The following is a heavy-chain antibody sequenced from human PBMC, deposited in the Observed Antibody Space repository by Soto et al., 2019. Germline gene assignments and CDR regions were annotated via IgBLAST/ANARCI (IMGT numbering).Heavy chain of an antibody. D-gene: IGHD5-12*01. Sequence: PGGSLRLSCAASGFTVSSNYMSCVRQARGRGLERVSVIYSGGRTYYADCVKGRFTISRDNSENTLYLQMNSLRAEDTAVYYCARDLVARYYGMDVWGQGTTVTV. CDR1: GFTVSSNY. V-gene: IGHV3-53*01. CDR2: IYSGGRT. CDR3: ARDLVARYYGMDV. J-gene: IGHJ6*02.